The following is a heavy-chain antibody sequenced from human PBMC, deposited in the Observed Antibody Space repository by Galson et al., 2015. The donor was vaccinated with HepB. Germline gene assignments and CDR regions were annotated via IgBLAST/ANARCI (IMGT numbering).Heavy chain of an antibody. V-gene: IGHV4-59*08. J-gene: IGHJ4*02. D-gene: IGHD2-8*01. CDR2: VFYNGDT. CDR3: ARHPQRGSPGYAFDF. Sequence: ETLSLTCTVSGGSISTYYWSWIRQSPGKGLEWIAYVFYNGDTTYNPSLERRVTIFADTSNNQVFLRLRSVTDADTAVYYCARHPQRGSPGYAFDFWGQGVLVTVSS. CDR1: GGSISTYY.